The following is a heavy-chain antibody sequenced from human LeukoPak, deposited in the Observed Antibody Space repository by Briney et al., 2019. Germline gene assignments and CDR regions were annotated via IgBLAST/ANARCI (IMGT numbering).Heavy chain of an antibody. D-gene: IGHD5-18*01. Sequence: GGSLRLSCAASGFTFSSYGMHWVRQAPGKGLEWVAVISYDGSNKYYADSVKGRFTISRDNSKNTLYLQMNSLRAEDTAVYYCAKDRYSYSYFDYWGQGTLVTVYS. CDR3: AKDRYSYSYFDY. V-gene: IGHV3-30*18. CDR1: GFTFSSYG. CDR2: ISYDGSNK. J-gene: IGHJ4*02.